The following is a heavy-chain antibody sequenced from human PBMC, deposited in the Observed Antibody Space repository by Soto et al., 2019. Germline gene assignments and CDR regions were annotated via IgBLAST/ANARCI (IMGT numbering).Heavy chain of an antibody. CDR3: ARAPFDILTGYGTGFDY. D-gene: IGHD3-9*01. V-gene: IGHV3-30-3*01. Sequence: GGSLRLSCAASGFTFSSYAMHWVRQAPGKGLEWVAVISYDGSNKYYADSVKGRFTISRDNSKNTLYLQMNSLRAEDTAVYYCARAPFDILTGYGTGFDYWGQGTLVTVPQ. J-gene: IGHJ4*02. CDR2: ISYDGSNK. CDR1: GFTFSSYA.